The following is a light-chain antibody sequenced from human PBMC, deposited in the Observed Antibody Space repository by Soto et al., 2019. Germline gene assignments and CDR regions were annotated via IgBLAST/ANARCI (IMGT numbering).Light chain of an antibody. CDR1: QSVDTF. CDR3: QVRTEWPPFIYS. CDR2: DTS. J-gene: IGKJ2*01. V-gene: IGKV3-11*01. Sequence: EIVLTQSPATLSLSPGERATLSCRASQSVDTFLAWYQQKPGRTPRLLIYDTSNRATGIPPRFSDSGSRTDFTLTISRLEPEDFAVYYCQVRTEWPPFIYSFGQGTKLQVK.